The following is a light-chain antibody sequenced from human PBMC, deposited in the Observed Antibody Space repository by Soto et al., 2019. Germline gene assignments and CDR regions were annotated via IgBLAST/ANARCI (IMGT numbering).Light chain of an antibody. CDR2: GAS. Sequence: EIVMTQSPATLSVSPGERATLSCRASQSVSSDLAWYQQRPGQAPRLLIYGASTRATGIPARFSGSGSGTDFTLTISSLQSEDVAGYYCQQYNNWPPLAFGGGTKVEIK. J-gene: IGKJ4*01. CDR1: QSVSSD. V-gene: IGKV3-15*01. CDR3: QQYNNWPPLA.